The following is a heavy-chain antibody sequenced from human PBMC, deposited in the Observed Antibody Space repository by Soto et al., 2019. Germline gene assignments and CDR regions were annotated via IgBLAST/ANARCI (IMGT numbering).Heavy chain of an antibody. CDR1: GGSFSGHS. CDR3: ATRITVFGLLIPPFDP. V-gene: IGHV4-34*01. Sequence: TSATLSLTCAVYGGSFSGHSWTWIRQSPGKGLEWIGDINHSGGTHYNPSLKSRVTMSVDTSKNQFSLRLSSVTAADTAIYYCATRITVFGLLIPPFDPWGQGTQVTVSS. D-gene: IGHD3-3*01. CDR2: INHSGGT. J-gene: IGHJ5*02.